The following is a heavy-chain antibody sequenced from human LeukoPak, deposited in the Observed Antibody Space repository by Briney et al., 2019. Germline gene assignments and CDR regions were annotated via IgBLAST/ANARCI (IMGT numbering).Heavy chain of an antibody. CDR1: GGTFSSYA. V-gene: IGHV3-30-3*01. J-gene: IGHJ4*02. CDR2: ISYDGSNK. Sequence: SCKASGGTFSSYAMHWVRQAPGKGLEWVAVISYDGSNKYYADSVKGRFTISRDNSKNTLYLQMNSLRAEDTAVYYCARDSYYYDSSGYGDWGQGTLVTVSS. D-gene: IGHD3-22*01. CDR3: ARDSYYYDSSGYGD.